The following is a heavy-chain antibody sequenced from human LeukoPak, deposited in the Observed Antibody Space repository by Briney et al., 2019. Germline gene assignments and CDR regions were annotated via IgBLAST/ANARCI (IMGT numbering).Heavy chain of an antibody. J-gene: IGHJ4*02. CDR3: VTYYFDSSGPKKNY. D-gene: IGHD3-22*01. V-gene: IGHV4-34*01. CDR1: GGSFSGYY. Sequence: LETLSLTCAVYGGSFSGYYWSWIRQPPGKGLEWIGEINHSGSTNYNPSLKSRVTISVDTSKKQFSLKLSSVTAADTAVYYCVTYYFDSSGPKKNYWGQGTLVTVSS. CDR2: INHSGST.